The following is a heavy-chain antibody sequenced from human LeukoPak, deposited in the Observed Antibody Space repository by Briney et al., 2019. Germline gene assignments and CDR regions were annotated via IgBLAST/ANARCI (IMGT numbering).Heavy chain of an antibody. D-gene: IGHD2-8*01. CDR1: GGTFSSCA. V-gene: IGHV1-69*01. CDR2: IIPIFGTA. J-gene: IGHJ4*02. Sequence: GSSVKVSCKASGGTFSSCAISWARQAPGQGLEWMGGIIPIFGTANYAQKFQGRVTITADESTSTAYMELSSLRSEDTAVYYCARVYCTNGVCYTGAFDYWGQGTLVTVSS. CDR3: ARVYCTNGVCYTGAFDY.